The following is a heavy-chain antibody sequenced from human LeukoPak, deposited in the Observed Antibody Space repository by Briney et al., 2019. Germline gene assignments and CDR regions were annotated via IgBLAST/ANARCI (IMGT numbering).Heavy chain of an antibody. CDR3: ARRLVGATRSYYYYYMDV. CDR1: GGSIISTRDH. Sequence: SETLSLTCSVSGGSIISTRDHWDWIRQPPGKGLEWIASVHYSGTTYYNPSLKSRVTISVDTSKNQFSLKVTSVTAADTAAYYCARRLVGATRSYYYYYMDVWGKGTTVTVSS. J-gene: IGHJ6*03. D-gene: IGHD1-26*01. V-gene: IGHV4-39*01. CDR2: VHYSGTT.